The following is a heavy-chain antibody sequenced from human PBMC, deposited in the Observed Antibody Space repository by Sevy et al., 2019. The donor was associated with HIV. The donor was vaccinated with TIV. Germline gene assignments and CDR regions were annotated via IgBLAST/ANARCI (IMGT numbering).Heavy chain of an antibody. CDR2: IYHSGST. Sequence: SETLSLTCTVSGGSISSGSYYWSWIRQPAGKGLEWIGRIYHSGSTNYNPSLESRVTISVDTSKNRFSRKLSSVTAADTAVYYCARGGGNSFLDAFDIWGQGTMVTVSS. D-gene: IGHD2-21*02. CDR3: ARGGGNSFLDAFDI. J-gene: IGHJ3*02. V-gene: IGHV4-61*02. CDR1: GGSISSGSYY.